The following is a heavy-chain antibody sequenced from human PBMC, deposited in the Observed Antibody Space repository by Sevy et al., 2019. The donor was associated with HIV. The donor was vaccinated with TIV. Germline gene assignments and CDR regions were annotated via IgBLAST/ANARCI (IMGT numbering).Heavy chain of an antibody. CDR3: ARDLRVAAASGGMDV. D-gene: IGHD6-13*01. CDR2: IYSGGST. J-gene: IGHJ6*02. CDR1: GFTVSSNY. V-gene: IGHV3-53*01. Sequence: GGSLRLSCAASGFTVSSNYMTWVRQAPGKGLEWVSIIYSGGSTYYADSVKGRFTISRDNSKNTLYLRMNSLRAEDRAVYYCARDLRVAAASGGMDVWGQGTTVTVSS.